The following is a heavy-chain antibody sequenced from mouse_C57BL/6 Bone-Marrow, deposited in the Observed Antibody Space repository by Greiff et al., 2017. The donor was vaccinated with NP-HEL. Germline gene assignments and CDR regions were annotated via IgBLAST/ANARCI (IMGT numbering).Heavy chain of an antibody. CDR2: ISSGSSTI. V-gene: IGHV5-17*01. D-gene: IGHD1-1*01. CDR1: GFTFSDYG. CDR3: ARKITTVVAPFAY. Sequence: DVQLQESGGGLVKPGGSLKLSCAASGFTFSDYGMHWVRQAPEKGLEWVAYISSGSSTIYYADTVKGRFTISRDNAKNTLFLQMTSLRSEDTAMYYCARKITTVVAPFAYWGQGTLVTVSA. J-gene: IGHJ3*01.